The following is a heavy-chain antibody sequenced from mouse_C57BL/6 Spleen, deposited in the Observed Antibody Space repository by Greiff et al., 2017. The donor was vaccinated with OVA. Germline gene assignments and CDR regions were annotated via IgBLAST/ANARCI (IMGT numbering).Heavy chain of an antibody. Sequence: EVQLQQSGPELVKPGASVKISCKASGYTFTDYYMNWVKQSHGKSLEWIGDINPNNGGTSYNQKFKGKATLTVDKSSSTAYMELRSLTSEDSAVYYCAQITTVVARWGQGTTLTVSS. D-gene: IGHD1-1*01. CDR3: AQITTVVAR. CDR1: GYTFTDYY. V-gene: IGHV1-26*01. CDR2: INPNNGGT. J-gene: IGHJ2*01.